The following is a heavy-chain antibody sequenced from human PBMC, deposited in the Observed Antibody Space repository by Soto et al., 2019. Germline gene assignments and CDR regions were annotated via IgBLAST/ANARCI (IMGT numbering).Heavy chain of an antibody. CDR1: GFTFTSSA. D-gene: IGHD3-10*01. V-gene: IGHV1-58*02. CDR3: AADRGRDYYYYGMDV. J-gene: IGHJ6*02. CDR2: IVVGSGNT. Sequence: QMQLVQSGPEVKKPGTSVKVSCKASGFTFTSSAMQWVRQARGQRLEWIGWIVVGSGNTNYAQKFQERVTITRDMSTSTAYMELSSLRSEYTAVYYCAADRGRDYYYYGMDVWGQGTTVTVSS.